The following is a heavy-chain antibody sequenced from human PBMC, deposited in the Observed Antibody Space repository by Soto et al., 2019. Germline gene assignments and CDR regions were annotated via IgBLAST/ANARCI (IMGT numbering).Heavy chain of an antibody. CDR3: ARDRYGSGSLFDS. V-gene: IGHV3-74*01. D-gene: IGHD3-10*01. J-gene: IGHJ4*02. CDR1: GFTFSSYW. Sequence: PGGSLRLSCAASGFTFSSYWMHWVRQAPGKGLVWVSRINSDGSSTSYADSVKGRFTISRDNAKQSLYLQMNSLRDEDTAVYYCARDRYGSGSLFDSWGQGTLVTVSS. CDR2: INSDGSST.